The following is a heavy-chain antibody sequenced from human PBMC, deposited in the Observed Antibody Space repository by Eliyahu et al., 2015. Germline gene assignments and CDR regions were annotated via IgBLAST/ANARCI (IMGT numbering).Heavy chain of an antibody. V-gene: IGHV1-46*01. Sequence: QVQLVQSGAEVKKPGASVKVSCKASGYTFTSYYMHWVRQAPGQGLEWMGIINPSGGSTSYAQKFQGRVTMTRDTSTSTVYMELSSLRSEDTAVYYCAREDYGSGSYYSGAFDIWGQGTMVTVSS. CDR1: GYTFTSYY. CDR2: INPSGGST. CDR3: AREDYGSGSYYSGAFDI. D-gene: IGHD3-10*01. J-gene: IGHJ3*02.